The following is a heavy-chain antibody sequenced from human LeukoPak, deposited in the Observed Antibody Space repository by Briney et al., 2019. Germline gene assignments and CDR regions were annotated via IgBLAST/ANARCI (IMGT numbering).Heavy chain of an antibody. CDR3: ARGHYYYGMDV. J-gene: IGHJ6*02. CDR2: IYLNESP. Sequence: PSQTLSLTCTVSGGSISSGTYYWSWIRQPAGKGLEWIGRIYLNESPTYSPSLESRVTISIDTSKNQFSLQLRSVTAADTAVYYCARGHYYYGMDVWGQGTTVIVSS. CDR1: GGSISSGTYY. V-gene: IGHV4-61*02.